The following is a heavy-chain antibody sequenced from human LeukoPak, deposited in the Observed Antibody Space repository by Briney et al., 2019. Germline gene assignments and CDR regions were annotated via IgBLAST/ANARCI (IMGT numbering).Heavy chain of an antibody. V-gene: IGHV1-2*02. CDR3: ARAHVGDIVVVPAAIPLDP. CDR2: INPNSGGT. D-gene: IGHD2-2*02. Sequence: ASVKVSCKASGYTFTGYYMHWVRQAPGQGLEWMGWINPNSGGTNYAQKFQGRVTMTRDTSISTAYMELSRLRSDDTAVYYCARAHVGDIVVVPAAIPLDPWGQGTLVTVSS. J-gene: IGHJ5*02. CDR1: GYTFTGYY.